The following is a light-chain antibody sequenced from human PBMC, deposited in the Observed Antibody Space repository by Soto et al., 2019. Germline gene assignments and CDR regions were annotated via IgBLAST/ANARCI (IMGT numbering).Light chain of an antibody. Sequence: EIVMTHSPDTLSVSPGERATLSCRSSQSVSDRVVLYQQKSGQAPSLLSYAPSTRAAGVPARFSGSGSGTEFTLGISSLQSEDFAVYFCQQYADWPKTFGQGTKV. CDR2: APS. V-gene: IGKV3-15*01. J-gene: IGKJ1*01. CDR3: QQYADWPKT. CDR1: QSVSDR.